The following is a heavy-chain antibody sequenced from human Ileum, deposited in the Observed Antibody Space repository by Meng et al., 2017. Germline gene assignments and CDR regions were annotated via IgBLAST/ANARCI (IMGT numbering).Heavy chain of an antibody. CDR1: GFTFSNYA. Sequence: QDQFVQSGAEVKKPGASVRISCKASGFTFSNYAIYWVRQAPGQSLEWLGWIHAGSGDTKFSQTFQGRLTFDRDTSADTVYMELSSLTSGDRAVYYCGRGRASFYFDFLGQGTLVTVSS. CDR2: IHAGSGDT. V-gene: IGHV1-3*01. J-gene: IGHJ4*01. CDR3: GRGRASFYFDF. D-gene: IGHD6-6*01.